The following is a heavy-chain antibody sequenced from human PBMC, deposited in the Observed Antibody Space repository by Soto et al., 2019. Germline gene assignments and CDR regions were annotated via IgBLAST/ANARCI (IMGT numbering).Heavy chain of an antibody. CDR1: GFTFSSYA. V-gene: IGHV3-23*01. CDR3: AKDMGVVLMVYAIKTAYGMDV. D-gene: IGHD2-8*01. CDR2: ISGSGGST. Sequence: WGCLRLSCSASGFTFSSYAMSLVRQAQGKGLEWVSAISGSGGSTYYADSVKGRFTISRDNSKNTLYLQMNSLRAEDTAVYYCAKDMGVVLMVYAIKTAYGMDVWGQGTTVTVSS. J-gene: IGHJ6*02.